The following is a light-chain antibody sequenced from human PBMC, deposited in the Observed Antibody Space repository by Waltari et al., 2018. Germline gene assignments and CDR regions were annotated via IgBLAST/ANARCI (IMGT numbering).Light chain of an antibody. J-gene: IGLJ2*01. CDR1: KLGDKF. V-gene: IGLV3-1*01. CDR3: QAWDSGTV. CDR2: QDG. Sequence: SYELTQPPAVSVSPGQTASITCSGDKLGDKFVCWYQQKAGQSPLLVFYQDGKRPSGIPGRFSGSNSGNTATLTISGTQAMDEADYYCQAWDSGTVFGGGTKLTVL.